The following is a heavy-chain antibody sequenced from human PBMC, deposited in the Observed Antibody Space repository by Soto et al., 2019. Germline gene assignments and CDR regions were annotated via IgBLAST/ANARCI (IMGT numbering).Heavy chain of an antibody. V-gene: IGHV4-39*01. CDR3: ARHIRPGSGWSNYYYGMDV. Sequence: SETLSLTCTVSGGSISSSSYYWGWIRQPPGKGLEWIGSIYYSGSTYYNPSLKSRVTISVDTSKNQFSLKLSSVTAADTAVYYCARHIRPGSGWSNYYYGMDVWGQGTTVTVSS. CDR2: IYYSGST. D-gene: IGHD6-19*01. CDR1: GGSISSSSYY. J-gene: IGHJ6*02.